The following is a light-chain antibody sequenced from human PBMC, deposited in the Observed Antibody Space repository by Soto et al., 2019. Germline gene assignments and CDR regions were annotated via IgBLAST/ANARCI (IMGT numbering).Light chain of an antibody. CDR3: QQCNSYPYS. V-gene: IGKV1-13*02. J-gene: IGKJ2*01. CDR2: DAS. CDR1: QGISSA. Sequence: AIQLTQSPSSLSASVGDRVTITCRASQGISSALAWYQQKTGKAPKLLIYDASSLESGVPSRFSGTVSGTDFTLTISSLQPDDFATYDCQQCNSYPYSFGQGTKVEIK.